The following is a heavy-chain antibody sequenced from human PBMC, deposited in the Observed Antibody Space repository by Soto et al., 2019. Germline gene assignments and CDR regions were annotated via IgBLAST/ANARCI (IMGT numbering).Heavy chain of an antibody. CDR2: INPGLGIA. CDR1: GYIFTTYT. CDR3: ARSLAVADAFDI. Sequence: SVKVSCKASGYIFTTYTIHWVRQAPGQGLEWMGRINPGLGIANYAQKFQGRVTITADTSTSTAYMELSSLRSEDTAVYYCARSLAVADAFDIWGQGTMVTVSS. V-gene: IGHV1-69*02. J-gene: IGHJ3*02. D-gene: IGHD6-19*01.